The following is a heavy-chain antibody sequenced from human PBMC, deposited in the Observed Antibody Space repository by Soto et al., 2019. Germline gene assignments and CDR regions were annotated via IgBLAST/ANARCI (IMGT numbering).Heavy chain of an antibody. J-gene: IGHJ4*02. Sequence: SETLSLTCAVHGGSFSGYYWDWIRQPPGKGLEWIGEVNHGGTSNYNPSLKSRAIISVDKSKNQFSLKLSSVTAADTAVYYCAREGPWNSSSLFDYWGQGTLVTVS. V-gene: IGHV4-34*01. CDR2: VNHGGTS. D-gene: IGHD6-6*01. CDR3: AREGPWNSSSLFDY. CDR1: GGSFSGYY.